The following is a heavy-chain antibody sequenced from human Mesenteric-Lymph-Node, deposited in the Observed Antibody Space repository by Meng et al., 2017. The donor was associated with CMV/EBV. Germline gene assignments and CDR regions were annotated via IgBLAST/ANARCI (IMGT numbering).Heavy chain of an antibody. D-gene: IGHD2-2*01. Sequence: GESLKISCAASGFTFSSYEMNWVRQAPGKGLEWVSYISSSGSAINYADSVKGRFTISRDNSKNTLYLQMNSLRAEDTAVYYCASLDRIVVVPAAMGGDAFDIWGQGTMVTVSS. CDR2: ISSSGSAI. CDR3: ASLDRIVVVPAAMGGDAFDI. J-gene: IGHJ3*02. CDR1: GFTFSSYE. V-gene: IGHV3-48*03.